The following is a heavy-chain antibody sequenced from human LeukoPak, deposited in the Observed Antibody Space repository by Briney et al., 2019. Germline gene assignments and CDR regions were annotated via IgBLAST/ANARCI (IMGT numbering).Heavy chain of an antibody. CDR2: MNPNTGDT. CDR3: TRGSLSGSSRDY. Sequence: ASVRVSCKASGYTFTGYDINWVRQASGQGLEWMGWMNPNTGDTGYAQKFQGRVTMTRNSSIDTAYMELSGLRSEDTAVYYCTRGSLSGSSRDYWGQGTLLTVSS. CDR1: GYTFTGYD. D-gene: IGHD1-26*01. J-gene: IGHJ4*02. V-gene: IGHV1-8*01.